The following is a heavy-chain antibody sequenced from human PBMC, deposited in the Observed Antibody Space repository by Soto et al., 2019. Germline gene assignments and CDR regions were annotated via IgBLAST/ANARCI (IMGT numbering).Heavy chain of an antibody. J-gene: IGHJ5*02. CDR3: ARGGPSIAACLAWFDP. V-gene: IGHV4-31*03. CDR2: IYYSGST. D-gene: IGHD6-6*01. CDR1: GGSISSGGYY. Sequence: TSETLSLTCTVSGGSISSGGYYWSWIRQHPGKGLEWIGYIYYSGSTYYNPSLKSRVTISVDTSKNQFSLKLSSVTAADTAVYYCARGGPSIAACLAWFDPWGQGTLVTVSS.